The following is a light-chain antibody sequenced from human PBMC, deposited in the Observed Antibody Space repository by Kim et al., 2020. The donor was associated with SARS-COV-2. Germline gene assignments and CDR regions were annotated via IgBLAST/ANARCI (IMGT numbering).Light chain of an antibody. Sequence: GQMVTISCSGSSANIGNNYVSWYQHLPGTAPKRLIYDNNKRPSGIPDRFSGSKSGSSATLGITGLQTGDEADYYCGTWDTSLSISVFGTGTKVTVL. CDR2: DNN. J-gene: IGLJ1*01. CDR1: SANIGNNY. V-gene: IGLV1-51*01. CDR3: GTWDTSLSISV.